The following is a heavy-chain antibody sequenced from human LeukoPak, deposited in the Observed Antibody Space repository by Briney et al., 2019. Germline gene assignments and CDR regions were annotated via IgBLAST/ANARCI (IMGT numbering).Heavy chain of an antibody. Sequence: SQTLSLTCSVSGGSISSGAYYWSWIRQHPGKGLEWIGYIYYSGNTYYNPSLKSRLTMSVDTSKNQFSLKLSSVTAADTAVYYCARAWPLYSSSPGDAFDIWGQGTMVTVSS. CDR1: GGSISSGAYY. J-gene: IGHJ3*02. D-gene: IGHD6-6*01. CDR2: IYYSGNT. CDR3: ARAWPLYSSSPGDAFDI. V-gene: IGHV4-31*03.